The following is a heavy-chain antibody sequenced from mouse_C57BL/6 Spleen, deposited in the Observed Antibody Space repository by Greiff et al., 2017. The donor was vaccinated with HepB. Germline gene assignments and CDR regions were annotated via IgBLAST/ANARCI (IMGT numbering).Heavy chain of an antibody. J-gene: IGHJ4*01. CDR3: AREGHYGIAMDY. CDR2: INPSNGGT. D-gene: IGHD1-1*01. Sequence: QVQLQQPGTELVKPGASVKLSCKASGYTFTSYWMHWVKQRPGQGLEWIGNINPSNGGTNYNEKFKSKATLTVDKSSSTAYMQLSILTSEDSAVYYCAREGHYGIAMDYWGQGTSVTVSS. V-gene: IGHV1-53*01. CDR1: GYTFTSYW.